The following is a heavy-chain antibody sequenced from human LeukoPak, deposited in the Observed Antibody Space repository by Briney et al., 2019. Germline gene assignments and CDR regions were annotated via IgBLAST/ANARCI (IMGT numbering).Heavy chain of an antibody. CDR3: ARGEGGIAASPEDY. CDR1: GFTFNYFA. D-gene: IGHD6-13*01. Sequence: QPGRSLRLSCAGSGFTFNYFAIHWVRQAPGKGLEWVAVTSFDGTNKYYADSVRGRFTISRDNSKNTLYLQMNSLRAEDTAVYYCARGEGGIAASPEDYWGQGTLVTVSS. J-gene: IGHJ4*02. V-gene: IGHV3-30*14. CDR2: TSFDGTNK.